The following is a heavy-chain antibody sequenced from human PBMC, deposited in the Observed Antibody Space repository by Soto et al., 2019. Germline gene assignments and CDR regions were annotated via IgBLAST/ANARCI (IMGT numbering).Heavy chain of an antibody. CDR2: ISSSSSYI. Sequence: EVQLVESGGGLVKPGGSLRLSCAASGFTFSSYSMNWVRQAPGKGLEWVSSISSSSSYIYYADSVKGRFTISRDNAKNSLYLQMNSLRAEDTAVYYCARGLMVYAAFDYWGHGTLVNVSS. J-gene: IGHJ4*01. V-gene: IGHV3-21*01. D-gene: IGHD2-8*01. CDR1: GFTFSSYS. CDR3: ARGLMVYAAFDY.